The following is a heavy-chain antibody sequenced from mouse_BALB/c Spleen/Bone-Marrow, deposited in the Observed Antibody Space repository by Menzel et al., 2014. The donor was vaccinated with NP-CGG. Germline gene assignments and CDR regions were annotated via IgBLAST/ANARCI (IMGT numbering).Heavy chain of an antibody. D-gene: IGHD1-1*01. CDR1: GYTFTSYV. Sequence: LVESGPELVTPGASVKMSCKASGYTFTSYVMHWVKQKPGQGLEWIGYFNPYNDVTNYNEKFKGKATLTSDKSSSTAYMELSSLTSEDSAVYYCARKFYYFGSSPYWYFDVRGAGTTVTVSS. CDR2: FNPYNDVT. CDR3: ARKFYYFGSSPYWYFDV. V-gene: IGHV1-14*01. J-gene: IGHJ1*01.